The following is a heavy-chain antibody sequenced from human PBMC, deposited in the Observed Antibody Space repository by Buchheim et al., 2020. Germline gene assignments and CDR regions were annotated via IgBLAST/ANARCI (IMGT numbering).Heavy chain of an antibody. CDR3: ARHDPVVGARLKMYYYGMDV. Sequence: EVQLVQSGAEVKKPGESLKISCKGFGYSFTSYWIGWVRQMPGKGLEWMGIIYPGDSDTRYSPSFQGQVTISADKSISTAYLQWSSLKASDTAMYYCARHDPVVGARLKMYYYGMDVWGQGTT. D-gene: IGHD1-26*01. CDR1: GYSFTSYW. J-gene: IGHJ6*02. CDR2: IYPGDSDT. V-gene: IGHV5-51*01.